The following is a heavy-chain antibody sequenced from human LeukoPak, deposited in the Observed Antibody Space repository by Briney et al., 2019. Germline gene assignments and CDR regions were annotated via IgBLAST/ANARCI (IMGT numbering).Heavy chain of an antibody. V-gene: IGHV4-30-2*01. CDR2: IYHSGST. CDR1: GGSISSGGYY. J-gene: IGHJ4*02. CDR3: ARVGLQGDCSSTSCYRPFDY. D-gene: IGHD2-2*02. Sequence: SETLSLTCTVSGGSISSGGYYWSWIRQPPGKGLEWIGYIYHSGSTYYNPSLKSRVTISVDRSKNQFSLKLSSVTAADTAVYYCARVGLQGDCSSTSCYRPFDYWGQGTLVTVSS.